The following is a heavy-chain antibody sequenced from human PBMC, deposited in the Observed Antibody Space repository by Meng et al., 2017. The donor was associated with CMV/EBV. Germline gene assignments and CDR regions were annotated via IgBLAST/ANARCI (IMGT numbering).Heavy chain of an antibody. V-gene: IGHV3-7*01. D-gene: IGHD6-19*01. J-gene: IGHJ6*02. Sequence: GESLKISCAASGFTFSSYWMSWVRQAPGKGLEWVANIKQDGSEKYYVDSVKGRFTISRDNAKNSLYLQMNSLRAEDTAVYYCARVDSGWTHYYGMDVWGQGTTVTVSS. CDR3: ARVDSGWTHYYGMDV. CDR1: GFTFSSYW. CDR2: IKQDGSEK.